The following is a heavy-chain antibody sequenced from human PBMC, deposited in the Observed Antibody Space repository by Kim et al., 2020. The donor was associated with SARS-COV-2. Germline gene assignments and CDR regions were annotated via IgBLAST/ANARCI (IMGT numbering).Heavy chain of an antibody. CDR2: ISYSGNT. CDR3: ARHGGYASDYPRWFDL. Sequence: SETLSLTCSVSGGSIRSDNYYWGWIRQPPGKVLEWIGSISYSGNTHDNPSLKSRVTMSVDTSKNQFSLNLNSVTAAYTAIYYCARHGGYASDYPRWFDLWGQGTLVSVSS. J-gene: IGHJ5*02. CDR1: GGSIRSDNYY. V-gene: IGHV4-39*01. D-gene: IGHD3-22*01.